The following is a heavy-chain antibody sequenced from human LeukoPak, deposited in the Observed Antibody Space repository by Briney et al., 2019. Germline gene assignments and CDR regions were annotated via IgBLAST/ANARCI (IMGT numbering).Heavy chain of an antibody. V-gene: IGHV1-69*13. CDR3: ARYYYSSPHQFDY. J-gene: IGHJ4*02. CDR2: IIPIFGTA. CDR1: GGTFSSYA. D-gene: IGHD3-10*01. Sequence: SVKVSCKASGGTFSSYAISWVRQAPGQGLEWMGGIIPIFGTANYAQKFQGRVTITADESTSTAYMELSSLRSEDTAVYYCARYYYSSPHQFDYWGQGTLVTVSS.